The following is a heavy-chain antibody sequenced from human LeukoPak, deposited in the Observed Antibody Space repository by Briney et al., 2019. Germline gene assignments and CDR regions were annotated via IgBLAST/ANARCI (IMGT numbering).Heavy chain of an antibody. CDR1: GGSISSSTYY. CDR3: ARLTTVFTGDY. Sequence: SETLSLTCTVSGGSISSSTYYWAWIRQPPGKGLEWIGSIYYSGSTYYNPSLKSRVTMSVDTSKNQFSLKLSSVTAADTAVYYCARLTTVFTGDYWGQGTLVTVSS. D-gene: IGHD4-17*01. V-gene: IGHV4-39*01. CDR2: IYYSGST. J-gene: IGHJ4*02.